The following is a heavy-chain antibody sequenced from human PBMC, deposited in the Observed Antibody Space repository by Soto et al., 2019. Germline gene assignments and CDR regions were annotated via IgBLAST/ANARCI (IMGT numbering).Heavy chain of an antibody. Sequence: EVQLLESGGDLVQPGGSLRLSCAASGFTFSSYAMSWVRQAPGKGLEWVSVISGSGGSTYYADSVKGRFTISRDNSKNTLYQQMNSLRAEDTAVYYCAPHLWFGELYYWGQGTLVTVSS. CDR2: ISGSGGST. D-gene: IGHD3-10*01. V-gene: IGHV3-23*01. CDR1: GFTFSSYA. CDR3: APHLWFGELYY. J-gene: IGHJ4*02.